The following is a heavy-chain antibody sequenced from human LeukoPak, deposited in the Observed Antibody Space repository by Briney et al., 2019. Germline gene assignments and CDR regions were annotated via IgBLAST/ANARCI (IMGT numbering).Heavy chain of an antibody. J-gene: IGHJ6*04. V-gene: IGHV1-18*01. Sequence: ASVKVSCKASGYTFTSYGISWVRQAPGQGLEWMGWISAYNGNTNYAQKVQGRVTMTTDTSTSTAYMELRSLRSDDTAVYYCARASDGIFGVVMDVWGKGTTVTVSS. CDR2: ISAYNGNT. CDR1: GYTFTSYG. D-gene: IGHD3-3*01. CDR3: ARASDGIFGVVMDV.